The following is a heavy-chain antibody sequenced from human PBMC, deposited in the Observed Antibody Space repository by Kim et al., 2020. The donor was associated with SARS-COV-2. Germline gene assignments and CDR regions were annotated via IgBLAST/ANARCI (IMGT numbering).Heavy chain of an antibody. CDR3: ARGGIRLSGCFDY. V-gene: IGHV4-34*01. Sequence: NPSVESRVTISVDKSKNQFSLKLSSVTAAETAVYYCARGGIRLSGCFDYWGQGTLVTVSS. J-gene: IGHJ4*02. D-gene: IGHD6-19*01.